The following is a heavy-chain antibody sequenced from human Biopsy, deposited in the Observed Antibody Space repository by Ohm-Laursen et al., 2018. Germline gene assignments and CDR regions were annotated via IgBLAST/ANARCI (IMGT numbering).Heavy chain of an antibody. CDR1: GYTFTGYE. CDR3: ARADPPLFYYGSGSSNWFDP. D-gene: IGHD3-10*01. CDR2: MNPDSGNT. V-gene: IGHV1-8*01. Sequence: SVKVSCKTSGYTFTGYEINWVRQATGQGLEWMGWMNPDSGNTGYAQNFQGRVTMTRNTSISTAYMELSSLRSEDTAVYFCARADPPLFYYGSGSSNWFDPWGQGTLVTVSS. J-gene: IGHJ5*02.